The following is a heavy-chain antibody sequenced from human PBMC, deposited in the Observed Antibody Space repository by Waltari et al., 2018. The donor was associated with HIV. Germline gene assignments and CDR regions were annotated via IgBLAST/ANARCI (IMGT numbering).Heavy chain of an antibody. Sequence: QVQLVESGGGVVQPGRSLRLPGAASGFPFSTYAMHWVRQAPGKGLEWVAVISYDGSNKYYADSVKGRFTISRDNSKNTLYLQMNSLRAEDTAVYYCARDPQYCSSTSCSYYFDYWGQGTLVTVSS. D-gene: IGHD2-2*01. V-gene: IGHV3-30-3*01. J-gene: IGHJ4*02. CDR2: ISYDGSNK. CDR1: GFPFSTYA. CDR3: ARDPQYCSSTSCSYYFDY.